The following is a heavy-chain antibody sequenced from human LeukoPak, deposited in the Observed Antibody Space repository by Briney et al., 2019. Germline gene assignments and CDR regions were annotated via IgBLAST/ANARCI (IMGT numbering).Heavy chain of an antibody. V-gene: IGHV4-59*12. J-gene: IGHJ4*02. CDR1: GGSISSYY. Sequence: PSETLSLTCTVSGGSISSYYWSWIRQPPGKGLEWIGYIYYSGSTNYNPSLKSRVTISVDTSKNQFSLKLSSVTAADTAVYYCARGGSIVGATMWGQGTLVTVSS. CDR2: IYYSGST. CDR3: ARGGSIVGATM. D-gene: IGHD1-26*01.